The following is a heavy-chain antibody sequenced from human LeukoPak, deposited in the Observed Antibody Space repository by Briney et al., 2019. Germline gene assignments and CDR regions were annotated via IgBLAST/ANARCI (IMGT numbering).Heavy chain of an antibody. D-gene: IGHD6-13*01. CDR3: ARDPSAAAGYFDN. CDR1: GFTFSTYW. V-gene: IGHV3-74*01. J-gene: IGHJ4*02. Sequence: GGSLRLSCAASGFTFSTYWMHWVRQAPGKGLVWVSRINSDGSSTSYADSVKGRFTISRDNAKNTLYLQVNSLRAEDTAVYYCARDPSAAAGYFDNWGQGTLVTVSS. CDR2: INSDGSST.